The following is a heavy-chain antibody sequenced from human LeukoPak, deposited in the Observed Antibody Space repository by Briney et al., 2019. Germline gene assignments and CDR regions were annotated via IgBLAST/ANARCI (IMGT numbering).Heavy chain of an antibody. D-gene: IGHD2-2*01. CDR1: GGTFSSYA. J-gene: IGHJ6*03. V-gene: IGHV1-69*13. Sequence: SVKVSCKASGGTFSSYAISWVRQAPGQGLEWMGGIIPIFGTANYAQKFQGRVTITADESTSTAYMELSSLRSEDTAVYYCARDWVFVVVPAADYYYYYMDVWGKGTTVTVSS. CDR2: IIPIFGTA. CDR3: ARDWVFVVVPAADYYYYYMDV.